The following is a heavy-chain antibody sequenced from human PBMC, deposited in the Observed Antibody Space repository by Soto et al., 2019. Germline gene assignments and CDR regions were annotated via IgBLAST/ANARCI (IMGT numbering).Heavy chain of an antibody. D-gene: IGHD2-15*01. Sequence: GGSLRLSCAGSGFTFSSYAMSWVRQAPGKGLEWVSSIGTSAGNAYYADSVKGRFTNSRDNSKNTLYLQMNSLRAEDTAVYYCVICSGGRCSSGWFHPWGQGTLVTVSS. V-gene: IGHV3-23*01. J-gene: IGHJ5*02. CDR1: GFTFSSYA. CDR2: IGTSAGNA. CDR3: VICSGGRCSSGWFHP.